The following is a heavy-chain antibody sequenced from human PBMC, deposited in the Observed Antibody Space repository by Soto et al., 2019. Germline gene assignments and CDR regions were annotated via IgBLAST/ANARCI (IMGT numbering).Heavy chain of an antibody. Sequence: AVGSLRLSCAASGFTFSSYAMSWVRQAPGKGLEWVSAIISSGGNTYYADSVKGRFTISRDNSENTLYLQMNSLRAEDTAVYYCAKRRIVGARSYFDYWGQGTLVTVSS. V-gene: IGHV3-23*01. CDR1: GFTFSSYA. D-gene: IGHD1-26*01. J-gene: IGHJ4*02. CDR2: IISSGGNT. CDR3: AKRRIVGARSYFDY.